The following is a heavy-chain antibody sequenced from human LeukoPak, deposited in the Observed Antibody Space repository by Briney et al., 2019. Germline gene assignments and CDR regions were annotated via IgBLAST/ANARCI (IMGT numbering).Heavy chain of an antibody. CDR2: IYPGDSDT. CDR3: ARHVPGRGYAGGFDC. CDR1: GYSFTNYW. Sequence: GESLKISCKGSGYSFTNYWIGWVRQMPGKGLEWVAIIYPGDSDTRYSPSFQGQVTISADKSISTAYLQWSTLKASDTAMYYCARHVPGRGYAGGFDCWGQGTLVTVSS. J-gene: IGHJ4*02. D-gene: IGHD3-10*01. V-gene: IGHV5-51*01.